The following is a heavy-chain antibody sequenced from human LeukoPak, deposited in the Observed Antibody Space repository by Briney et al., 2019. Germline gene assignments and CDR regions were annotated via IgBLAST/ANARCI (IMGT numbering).Heavy chain of an antibody. Sequence: GGSLRLSCAASGFTFSSYGMNWVRQAPGKGLEWVSGISGSGAGTIGTTSYAGSVKGRFTISRDNSKKTLYLQMNSLRAEDTAIYYCAKDVVYCSSTSCPNPYYYYYGMDVWGQGTTVTVSS. CDR1: GFTFSSYG. CDR3: AKDVVYCSSTSCPNPYYYYYGMDV. V-gene: IGHV3-23*01. D-gene: IGHD2-2*01. J-gene: IGHJ6*02. CDR2: ISGSGAGTIGTT.